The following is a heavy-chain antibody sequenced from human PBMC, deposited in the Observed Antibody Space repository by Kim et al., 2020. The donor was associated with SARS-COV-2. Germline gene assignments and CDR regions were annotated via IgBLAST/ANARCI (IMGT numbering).Heavy chain of an antibody. D-gene: IGHD5-18*01. J-gene: IGHJ4*02. V-gene: IGHV1-18*01. Sequence: YAQKLQGRVTMTTDTSTSTAYMELRSLRSDDTAVYYCAGDHSVGYATDYWGQGTLVTVSS. CDR3: AGDHSVGYATDY.